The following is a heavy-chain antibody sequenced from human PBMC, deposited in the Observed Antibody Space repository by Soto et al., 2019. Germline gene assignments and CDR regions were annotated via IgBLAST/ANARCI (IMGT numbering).Heavy chain of an antibody. V-gene: IGHV4-39*01. D-gene: IGHD2-21*02. Sequence: SETLSLTCSVSGGSISSSSYFWGWIRQPPGKGLEWIGSIYYSGSTYYNPSLKSRVTVSVDTSRNQFSLKLSSVTAADTAVYYCARHPSDFWFDPWGQGTLVTVSS. CDR3: ARHPSDFWFDP. CDR1: GGSISSSSYF. J-gene: IGHJ5*02. CDR2: IYYSGST.